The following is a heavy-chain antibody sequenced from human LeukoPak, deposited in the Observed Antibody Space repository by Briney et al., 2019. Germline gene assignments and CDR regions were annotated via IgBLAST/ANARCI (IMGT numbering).Heavy chain of an antibody. V-gene: IGHV1-2*02. CDR3: ARDWWELPPLCAFDI. Sequence: ASVKVSCKASGYTFTGYYMHWVRQAPGQGLGWMGWINPNSGGTNYAQKFQGRVTMTRDTSISTAYMELSRLRSDDTAVYYCARDWWELPPLCAFDIWGQGTMVTVSS. CDR1: GYTFTGYY. CDR2: INPNSGGT. J-gene: IGHJ3*02. D-gene: IGHD1-26*01.